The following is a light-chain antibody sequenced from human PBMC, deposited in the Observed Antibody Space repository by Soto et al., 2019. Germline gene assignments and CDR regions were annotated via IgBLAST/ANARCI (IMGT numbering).Light chain of an antibody. CDR1: SSDVGSYNL. J-gene: IGLJ3*02. Sequence: QSALTQPASVSGSPGQSITISCTGTSSDVGSYNLVSWYQQHPGKAPKLMNYEGSKRPSGVSNRFSGSKSGNTASLTISGLQADDEADYYCCSYAGSSTFEVFGGGTKLTVL. V-gene: IGLV2-23*03. CDR3: CSYAGSSTFEV. CDR2: EGS.